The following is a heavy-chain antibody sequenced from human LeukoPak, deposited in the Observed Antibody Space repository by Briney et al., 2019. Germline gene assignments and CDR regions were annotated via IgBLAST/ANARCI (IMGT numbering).Heavy chain of an antibody. CDR2: ISYDGSNK. CDR3: AKDLRLLWFGELSSPDY. CDR1: GFTFSSYG. Sequence: GGSLRLSCAASGFTFSSYGMHWVRQAPGKGLEWVAVISYDGSNKYYADSVMGRFTISRDNSKNTLYLQMNSLRAEDTAVYYCAKDLRLLWFGELSSPDYWGQGTLVTVSS. J-gene: IGHJ4*02. V-gene: IGHV3-30*18. D-gene: IGHD3-10*01.